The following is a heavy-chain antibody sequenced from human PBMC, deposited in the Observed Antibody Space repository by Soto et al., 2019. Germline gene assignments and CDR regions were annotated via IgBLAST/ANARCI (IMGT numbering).Heavy chain of an antibody. Sequence: EVQLVESGGGLVKPGGSLRLSCAASGFTFSSYSMNWVRQAPGKGLEWVSTISSSSSYIYYADSVKGRFTISRDNAKNSLYLQMNSLRAEDTAVYYCARDRSGYSYGYPMGGRGWFDPWGQGTLVTVSS. D-gene: IGHD5-18*01. CDR3: ARDRSGYSYGYPMGGRGWFDP. CDR1: GFTFSSYS. CDR2: ISSSSSYI. J-gene: IGHJ5*02. V-gene: IGHV3-21*01.